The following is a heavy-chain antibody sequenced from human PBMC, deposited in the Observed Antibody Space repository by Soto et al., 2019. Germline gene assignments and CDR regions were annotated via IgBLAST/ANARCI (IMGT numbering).Heavy chain of an antibody. CDR3: GKDNFAGDSRGGFDV. V-gene: IGHV3-9*01. J-gene: IGHJ4*02. CDR1: GFRFDDYA. D-gene: IGHD6-19*01. Sequence: EVQLVESGGGLIQPGRSLRLSCAASGFRFDDYAMHWVRQAPGKGLEWVSGISRTRGRIGYADSVKGRFTISRDNAKNSLYLQMNSLRREDTALDDCGKDNFAGDSRGGFDVGGRGARVTVSA. CDR2: ISRTRGRI.